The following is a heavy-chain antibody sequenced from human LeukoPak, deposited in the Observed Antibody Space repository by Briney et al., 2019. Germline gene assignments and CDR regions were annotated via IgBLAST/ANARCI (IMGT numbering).Heavy chain of an antibody. J-gene: IGHJ1*01. V-gene: IGHV5-51*01. CDR1: GYSVTSYW. CDR2: IYPANSDT. CDR3: ARHDPIGGSYFLTI. Sequence: GESLKISCKGSGYSVTSYWIGWVRQMPGKGLEWMAIIYPANSDTRYSTSFQGQVTTSADKSISTAYLQWSSLKASDTAMYYCARHDPIGGSYFLTIWGQGTLVTVSS. D-gene: IGHD1-26*01.